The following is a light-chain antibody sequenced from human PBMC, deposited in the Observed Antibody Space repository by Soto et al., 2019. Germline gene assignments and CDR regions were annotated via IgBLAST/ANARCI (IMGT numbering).Light chain of an antibody. CDR1: QSINSW. J-gene: IGKJ3*01. CDR3: QHYNSYSEFS. Sequence: DIERTQSPSTLSASIGDRVTITCRASQSINSWLAWYQKKPGKAPKLLIYKASTLESGVPSRFSGSGSGTELTLTISCLQTDDFANYYCQHYNSYSEFSFGPGTKVDIK. CDR2: KAS. V-gene: IGKV1-5*03.